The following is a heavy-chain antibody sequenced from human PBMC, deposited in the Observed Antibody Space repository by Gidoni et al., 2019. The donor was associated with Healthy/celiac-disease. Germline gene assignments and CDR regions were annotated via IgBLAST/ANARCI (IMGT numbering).Heavy chain of an antibody. Sequence: QVQLVESGGGLVKTGGSLRLSCAASGFPFSDYYMSWIRQAPGKGLEWVSYISSSSSYTNYADSVKGRFTISRDNAKNSLYLQMNSLRAEDTAVYYCARSHDSSGYYPDYWGQGTLVTVSS. J-gene: IGHJ4*02. CDR3: ARSHDSSGYYPDY. V-gene: IGHV3-11*06. D-gene: IGHD3-22*01. CDR1: GFPFSDYY. CDR2: ISSSSSYT.